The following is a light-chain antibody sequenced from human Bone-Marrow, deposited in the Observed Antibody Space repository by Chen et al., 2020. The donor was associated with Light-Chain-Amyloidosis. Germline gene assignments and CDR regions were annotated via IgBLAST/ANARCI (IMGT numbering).Light chain of an antibody. J-gene: IGLJ3*02. CDR2: EVT. CDR3: NSYTSSSTV. CDR1: SRDVDGYDY. Sequence: QSALSQPASVSGSPGQSITISCTGASRDVDGYDYVPWYQQHPGKGRKLIIYEVTHRPSWVSDRFSGSKSGNTASLTISGLQTEDEADYYCNSYTSSSTVFGGGTKLTVL. V-gene: IGLV2-14*03.